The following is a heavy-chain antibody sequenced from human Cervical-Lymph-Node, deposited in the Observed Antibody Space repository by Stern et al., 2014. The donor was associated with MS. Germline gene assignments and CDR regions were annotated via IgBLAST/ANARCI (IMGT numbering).Heavy chain of an antibody. CDR2: IYWDDQK. CDR1: GFSLSTSGLG. V-gene: IGHV2-5*02. J-gene: IGHJ4*02. D-gene: IGHD1-14*01. Sequence: QVTLRESGPALVKPTQTLTLTCTFSGFSLSTSGLGVGWIRQPPGEDLEWLACIYWDDQKRYSPSLKSRLTNTKDTSKNQVVLTLTNVDPVDTATYYCARRTAGPFDYWGQGTLVTVSS. CDR3: ARRTAGPFDY.